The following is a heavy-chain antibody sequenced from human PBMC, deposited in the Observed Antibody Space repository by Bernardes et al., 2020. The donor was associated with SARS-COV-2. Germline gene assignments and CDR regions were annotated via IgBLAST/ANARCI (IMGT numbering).Heavy chain of an antibody. CDR1: GYTFTDYY. Sequence: ASVKVSCKASGYTFTDYYLHWVRQAPGQGLEWMGWIKPSSGGTRYAQKFQGRVTMTRDTSISAAYMELSRLTSDDTAAYYCARRFSMTSDGFDIWGQGTMVTVSS. CDR2: IKPSSGGT. J-gene: IGHJ3*02. CDR3: ARRFSMTSDGFDI. D-gene: IGHD3-22*01. V-gene: IGHV1-2*02.